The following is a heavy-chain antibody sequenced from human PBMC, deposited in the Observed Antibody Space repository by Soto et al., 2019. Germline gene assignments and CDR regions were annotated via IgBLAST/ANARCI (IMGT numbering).Heavy chain of an antibody. CDR3: ARTVAGKGYYYGMDV. CDR1: GGSISSSNW. CDR2: IYHSGST. D-gene: IGHD6-19*01. J-gene: IGHJ6*02. V-gene: IGHV4-4*02. Sequence: QVQLQESGPGLVKPSGTLSLTCAVSGGSISSSNWWSWVRQPPGKGLEWIGEIYHSGSTNYNPSLKSRAPISVDTSKNQFSLKLSSVTAADPAVYYCARTVAGKGYYYGMDVWGQGTTVTVSS.